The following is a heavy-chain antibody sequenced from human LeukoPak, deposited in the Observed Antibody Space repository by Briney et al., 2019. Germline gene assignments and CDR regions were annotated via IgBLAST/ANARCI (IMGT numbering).Heavy chain of an antibody. Sequence: GGSLRLSCAASGFTFGSDWMSWVRQAPGKGLEWVANINGDASEKNYVDSVRGRFTISRDNVKNSLYLQMNSLRAEETAVYYCARDHSGYGNWGQGTLVTVSS. CDR2: INGDASEK. D-gene: IGHD5-12*01. CDR3: ARDHSGYGN. CDR1: GFTFGSDW. J-gene: IGHJ4*02. V-gene: IGHV3-7*01.